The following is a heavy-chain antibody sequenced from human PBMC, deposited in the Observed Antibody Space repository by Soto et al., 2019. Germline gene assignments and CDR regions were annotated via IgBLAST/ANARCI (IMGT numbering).Heavy chain of an antibody. Sequence: GGSLRLSCAASGFTFSSYAMSWVRQAPGKGLEWVSAISGSGGSTYYADSVKGRFAISRDNSKNTLYLQMNSLRAEDTAVYYCAKGHYDFWSAYTDYWGQGTLVTVSS. J-gene: IGHJ4*02. CDR3: AKGHYDFWSAYTDY. CDR1: GFTFSSYA. V-gene: IGHV3-23*01. CDR2: ISGSGGST. D-gene: IGHD3-3*01.